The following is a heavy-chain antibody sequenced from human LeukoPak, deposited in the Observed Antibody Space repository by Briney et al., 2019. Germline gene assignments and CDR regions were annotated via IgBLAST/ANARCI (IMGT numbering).Heavy chain of an antibody. CDR1: GFTFSSYA. Sequence: QPGRSLRLSCAASGFTFSSYAMIWVRQAPGKGLEWVSTISNGGGSTYYADSVKGRFTISRDNSKNTVYLQMSSLRAEDTAVYYCAKDRWGSGGSGGGDYWGQGTLVTVSS. J-gene: IGHJ4*02. CDR2: ISNGGGST. V-gene: IGHV3-23*01. D-gene: IGHD2-15*01. CDR3: AKDRWGSGGSGGGDY.